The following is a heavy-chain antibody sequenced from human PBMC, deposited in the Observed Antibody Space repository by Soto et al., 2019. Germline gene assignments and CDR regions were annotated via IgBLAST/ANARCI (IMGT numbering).Heavy chain of an antibody. CDR2: INKNGFTI. CDR1: GFTLTTYS. J-gene: IGHJ4*02. Sequence: PGGSLRLSCAASGFTLTTYSMNWVRQAPGKGLEWISFINKNGFTIYYADSVKGRFTISRDYAKNSLYLQMDSLRHEVTGVYYCARGAVTGTSLFDYWGLGTLVTVSS. V-gene: IGHV3-48*02. D-gene: IGHD6-19*01. CDR3: ARGAVTGTSLFDY.